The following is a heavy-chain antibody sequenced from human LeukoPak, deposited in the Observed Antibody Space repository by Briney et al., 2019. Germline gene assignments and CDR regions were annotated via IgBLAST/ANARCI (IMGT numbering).Heavy chain of an antibody. CDR3: ARDRTYSDYSIGNWFDP. CDR2: IYTSGST. V-gene: IGHV4-4*07. D-gene: IGHD4-11*01. CDR1: GGSITGYY. Sequence: SETLSLTCTVSGGSITGYYWSWIRQPAGKGLEWIGRIYTSGSTNHNPSLKSRVTMSVGTSKNQFSLKLSSVTAADTAVYYCARDRTYSDYSIGNWFDPWGQGTLVTVSS. J-gene: IGHJ5*02.